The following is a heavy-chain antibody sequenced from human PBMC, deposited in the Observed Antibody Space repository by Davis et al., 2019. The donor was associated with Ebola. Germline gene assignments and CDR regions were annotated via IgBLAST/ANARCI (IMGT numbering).Heavy chain of an antibody. CDR3: EWYYSGY. CDR2: LLYDGSKE. J-gene: IGHJ4*02. V-gene: IGHV3-30*03. CDR1: GFTFNNYV. Sequence: GGSLRLSCAASGFTFNNYVMNWVRQAPGKGLEWVAGLLYDGSKEFYADSVKGRFTISRDNSKNTLYLQMNSLRAEDTAVYYCEWYYSGYWGQGTLVTVSS. D-gene: IGHD2-15*01.